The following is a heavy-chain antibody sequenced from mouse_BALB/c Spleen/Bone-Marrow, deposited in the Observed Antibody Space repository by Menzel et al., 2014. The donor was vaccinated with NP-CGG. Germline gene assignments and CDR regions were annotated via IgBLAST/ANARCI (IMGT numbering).Heavy chain of an antibody. J-gene: IGHJ3*01. Sequence: VQLKESGLGLVKPSQSLSLTCSVTGYSITSVYYWNWIRQFPGNKLEWMGYISYDGSNNFNPPLKNRISITRDTSKNQFYLKVNSETTEDTATYYCAREGKRRLAWFVYWGQGTLVTISA. CDR2: ISYDGSN. V-gene: IGHV3-6*02. CDR3: AREGKRRLAWFVY. CDR1: GYSITSVYY.